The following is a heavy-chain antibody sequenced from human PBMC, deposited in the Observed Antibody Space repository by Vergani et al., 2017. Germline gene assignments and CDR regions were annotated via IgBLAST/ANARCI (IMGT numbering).Heavy chain of an antibody. CDR1: GFTFSSYG. D-gene: IGHD3-22*01. Sequence: VQLVESGGGLVQPGGSLRLSCAASGFTFSSYGMHWVRQAPGKGLEWVAVISYDGSNKYYADSVKGRFTISRDNSKNTLYLQMNSLRAEDTAVYYCARDGYYYDSSGYYPDYWGQGTLVTVSS. J-gene: IGHJ4*02. CDR3: ARDGYYYDSSGYYPDY. CDR2: ISYDGSNK. V-gene: IGHV3-30*19.